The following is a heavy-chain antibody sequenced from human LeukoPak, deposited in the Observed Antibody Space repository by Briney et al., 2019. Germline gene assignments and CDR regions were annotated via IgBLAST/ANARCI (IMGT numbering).Heavy chain of an antibody. CDR3: ARRSDILTGYPFDY. Sequence: PSETLSLTCTVSGGSISSYYWSWIRQPAGKGLEWIGRIYTSGSTNYNPSLKSRVTMSVDTSKNQFSLKLSSVTAADTAVYYCARRSDILTGYPFDYWGQGTLVTVSS. CDR2: IYTSGST. D-gene: IGHD3-9*01. V-gene: IGHV4-4*07. CDR1: GGSISSYY. J-gene: IGHJ4*02.